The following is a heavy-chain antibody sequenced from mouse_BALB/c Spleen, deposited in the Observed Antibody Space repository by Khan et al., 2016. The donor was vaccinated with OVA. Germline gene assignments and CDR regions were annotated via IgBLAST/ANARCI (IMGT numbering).Heavy chain of an antibody. CDR2: ISDLAYTF. J-gene: IGHJ3*01. V-gene: IGHV5-15*02. CDR1: GFTFSDYG. CDR3: AGGGGTRPFAY. Sequence: EVELVESGGGLVQPGGSRKLSCAASGFTFSDYGMAWVRQAPGKGPEWVAFISDLAYTFYYADTVTGRFTLSRENAKNTLYLDMSSLRSGGTAMYYGAGGGGTRPFAYWGQGTLVTVSA.